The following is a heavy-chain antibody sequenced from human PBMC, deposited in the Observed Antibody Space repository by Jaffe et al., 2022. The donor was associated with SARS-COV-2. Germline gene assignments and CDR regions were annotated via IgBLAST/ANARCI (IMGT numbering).Heavy chain of an antibody. D-gene: IGHD3-10*01. CDR2: ISAYNGNT. CDR3: ARELRVTMVRGVIISDY. Sequence: QVQLVQSGAEVKKPGASVKVSCKASGYTFTSYGISWVRQAPGQGLEWMGWISAYNGNTNYAQKLQGRVTMTTDTSTSTAYMELRSLRSDDTAVYYCARELRVTMVRGVIISDYWGQGTLVTVSS. CDR1: GYTFTSYG. V-gene: IGHV1-18*01. J-gene: IGHJ4*02.